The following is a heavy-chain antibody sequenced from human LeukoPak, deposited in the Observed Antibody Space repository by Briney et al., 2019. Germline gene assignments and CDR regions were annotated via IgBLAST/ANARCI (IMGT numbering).Heavy chain of an antibody. CDR2: IYYSGST. D-gene: IGHD3-22*01. J-gene: IGHJ4*02. CDR1: GGSISSYY. Sequence: PSETLSLTCTVSGGSISSYYWSWIRQPPGKGLEWIGYIYYSGSTNYNPSLKSRVTISVDTSKNQFSLKLSSVTAADTAVYYCARQVRGSSGYYYDYWGQGTLVTVSS. CDR3: ARQVRGSSGYYYDY. V-gene: IGHV4-59*01.